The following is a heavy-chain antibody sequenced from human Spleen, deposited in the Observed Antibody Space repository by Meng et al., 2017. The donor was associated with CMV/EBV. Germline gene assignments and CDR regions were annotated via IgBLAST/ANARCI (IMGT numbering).Heavy chain of an antibody. CDR1: GYIFTAHY. V-gene: IGHV1-2*06. CDR3: ARDSGSFWGGFDY. Sequence: ASGYIFTAHYIHWMRQAPGQGLEWMGRINPNNGVTEYAQKFQVRVTMTRDSSISTVYMELSRLTSDDAAFYYCARDSGSFWGGFDYWGQGTLVTVSS. J-gene: IGHJ4*02. D-gene: IGHD1-26*01. CDR2: INPNNGVT.